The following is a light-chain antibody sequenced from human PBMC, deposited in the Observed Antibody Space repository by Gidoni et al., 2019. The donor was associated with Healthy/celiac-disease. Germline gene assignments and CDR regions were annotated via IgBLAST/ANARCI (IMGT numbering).Light chain of an antibody. CDR3: QQYNNWPWT. Sequence: EIVVTQSPASLSVSPGERATLSCRASQSVSSNLAWYQQKPGQAPRLLIYGASTRATGIPARFSGSGSGTEFTLTISSLQSEDFAVYYCQQYNNWPWTFXQXTKVXIK. J-gene: IGKJ1*01. CDR2: GAS. V-gene: IGKV3-15*01. CDR1: QSVSSN.